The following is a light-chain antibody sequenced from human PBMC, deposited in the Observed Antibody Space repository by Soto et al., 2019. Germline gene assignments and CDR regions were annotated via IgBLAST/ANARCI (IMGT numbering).Light chain of an antibody. CDR1: TSNIGSGYD. Sequence: QSVLTQPPSVSGAPGQGVTISCTGSTSNIGSGYDVHWYQQVPGLAPKLLIYANINRPSGVPDRFSGSKSGTSASLAITGLQAEDEADYYCQSYDNSLSGWLFGGGTKLTVL. V-gene: IGLV1-40*01. J-gene: IGLJ2*01. CDR3: QSYDNSLSGWL. CDR2: ANI.